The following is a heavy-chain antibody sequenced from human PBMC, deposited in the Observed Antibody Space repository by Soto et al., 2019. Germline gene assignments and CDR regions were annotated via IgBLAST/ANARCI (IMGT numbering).Heavy chain of an antibody. J-gene: IGHJ5*02. D-gene: IGHD3-3*01. Sequence: PSETLSLTCTVSGGSISSGDYYWSWIRQPPGKGLEWIGYIYYSGSTYYNPSLKSRVTISVDTSKNQFSLKLSSVTAADTAAYYCARGLPVLRFLEWNNWFDPWGQGTLVTVSS. CDR1: GGSISSGDYY. V-gene: IGHV4-30-4*01. CDR3: ARGLPVLRFLEWNNWFDP. CDR2: IYYSGST.